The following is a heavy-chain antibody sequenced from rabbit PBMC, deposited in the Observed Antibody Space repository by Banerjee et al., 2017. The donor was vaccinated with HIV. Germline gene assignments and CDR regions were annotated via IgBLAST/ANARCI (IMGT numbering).Heavy chain of an antibody. Sequence: QEQLAESGGGLVQPEGSLTLTCTASGFSFSSSYYMCWVRQAPGKGLEWIGCIGAGSSGSTYYASWAKGRFTISKTSSTTVTLQMTSLTAADTATYFCARAYGIVVAGGAFNLWGPGTLVTVS. CDR1: GFSFSSSYY. V-gene: IGHV1S45*01. J-gene: IGHJ4*01. CDR2: IGAGSSGST. D-gene: IGHD4-1*01. CDR3: ARAYGIVVAGGAFNL.